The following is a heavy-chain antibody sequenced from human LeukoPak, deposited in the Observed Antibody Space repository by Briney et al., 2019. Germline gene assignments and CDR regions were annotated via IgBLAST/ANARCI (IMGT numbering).Heavy chain of an antibody. V-gene: IGHV1-8*02. Sequence: ASVKVSCKASGYTFTDHYIHWVRLAPGQGVEWMGWMNPDSSDTNYAQKFQGRVTITRNTYISTAYMELSSLRSEDTAVYYCARGRVVAATSYWDQGTVVTVSA. CDR1: GYTFTDHY. J-gene: IGHJ4*02. CDR2: MNPDSSDT. CDR3: ARGRVVAATSY. D-gene: IGHD2-15*01.